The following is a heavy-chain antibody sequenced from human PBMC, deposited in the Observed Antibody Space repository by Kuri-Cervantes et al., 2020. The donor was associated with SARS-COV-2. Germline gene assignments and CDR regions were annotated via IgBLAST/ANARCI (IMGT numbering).Heavy chain of an antibody. CDR1: GFTFSSYA. J-gene: IGHJ4*02. D-gene: IGHD4-17*01. CDR2: ISYDGSNK. Sequence: LSLTCAASGFTFSSYAMHWVRQAPGKGLEWVAVISYDGSNKYYADSVEGRFTISRDNSKNTLYLQMNSLRAEDTAVYYCASSSPATVTYPFDYWGQGTLVTVSS. V-gene: IGHV3-30*04. CDR3: ASSSPATVTYPFDY.